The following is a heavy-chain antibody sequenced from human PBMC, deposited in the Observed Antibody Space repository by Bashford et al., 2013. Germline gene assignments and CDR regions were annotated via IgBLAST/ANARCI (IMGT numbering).Heavy chain of an antibody. J-gene: IGHJ1*01. CDR2: IIPIFGTA. V-gene: IGHV1-69*13. D-gene: IGHD1-26*01. Sequence: VASVKVSCKASGGTFSSYAISWVRQAPGQGLEWMGGIIPIFGTANYAQKFQGRVTITADESTSTAYMELSSLRSEDTAVYYCARDPGIEWELRYFQHWGQGTLVTVSS. CDR3: ARDPGIEWELRYFQH. CDR1: GGTFSSYA.